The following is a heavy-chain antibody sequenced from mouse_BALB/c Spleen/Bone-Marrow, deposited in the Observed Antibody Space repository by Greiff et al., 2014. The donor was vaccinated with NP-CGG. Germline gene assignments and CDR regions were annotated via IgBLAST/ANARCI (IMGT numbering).Heavy chain of an antibody. CDR1: GYTFTDYY. CDR2: INPNNGDT. J-gene: IGHJ4*01. V-gene: IGHV1-26*01. Sequence: EVQRVESGPELVRPGASVKMSCKASGYTFTDYYMKWVKQSHGKSLEWIGDINPNNGDTFYNQKFKGKATLTVDKSSSTAYMQLDSLTSEDSALYYCARSDYGYHYYAMDYWGQGTSVTVSS. D-gene: IGHD2-2*01. CDR3: ARSDYGYHYYAMDY.